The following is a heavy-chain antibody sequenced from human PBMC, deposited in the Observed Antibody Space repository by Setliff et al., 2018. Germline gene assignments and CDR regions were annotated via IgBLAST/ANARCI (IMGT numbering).Heavy chain of an antibody. J-gene: IGHJ5*02. CDR1: GYSISSGYY. CDR2: IYHSGST. V-gene: IGHV4-38-2*02. D-gene: IGHD2-15*01. Sequence: SETLSLTCAVSGYSISSGYYWGWIRQPPGKGLEWIGSIYHSGSTYYNPSLKSRVTISVDTSKNQFSLKLSSVTAADTAVYYCAREWVVHPKYNWFDPWGQGALVTVSS. CDR3: AREWVVHPKYNWFDP.